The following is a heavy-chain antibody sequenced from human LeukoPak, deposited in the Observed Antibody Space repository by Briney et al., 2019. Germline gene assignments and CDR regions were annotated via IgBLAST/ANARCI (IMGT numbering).Heavy chain of an antibody. CDR2: ISWNSGSI. D-gene: IGHD6-19*01. CDR1: GFTVSRNY. J-gene: IGHJ4*02. CDR3: AKEAGY. Sequence: GGSLRLSCAASGFTVSRNYMSWVRQAPGKGLEWVSGISWNSGSIGYADSVKGRFTISRDNAKNSLYLQMNSLRAEDTALYYCAKEAGYWGQGTLVTVSS. V-gene: IGHV3-9*01.